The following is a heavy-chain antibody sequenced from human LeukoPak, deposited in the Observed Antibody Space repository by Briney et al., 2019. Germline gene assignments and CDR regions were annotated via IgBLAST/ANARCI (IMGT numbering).Heavy chain of an antibody. CDR2: ISAYNGNT. V-gene: IGHV1-18*01. J-gene: IGHJ3*02. D-gene: IGHD2-21*01. Sequence: GASVKVSCKASGYTFTSYGISWVRQAPGQGLEWMGWISAYNGNTSYAQKLQGRVTMTTDTSTSTAYMELRSLRSDDTAVYYCARVASLWWLGHTYDAFDIWGQGTMVTVSS. CDR3: ARVASLWWLGHTYDAFDI. CDR1: GYTFTSYG.